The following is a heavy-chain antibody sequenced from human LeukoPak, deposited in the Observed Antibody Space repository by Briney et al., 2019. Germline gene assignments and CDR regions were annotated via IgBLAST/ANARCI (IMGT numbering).Heavy chain of an antibody. Sequence: GESLKISCKGSGYSFTSYWIGWVRQLPGKGLKWMGIIYPGDSDARYSPSFQGQVTISADKSISTAYLQWSSLKASDTAMYYCARHVNIDSGSYSPVDYWGQGTLVTVSS. V-gene: IGHV5-51*01. CDR1: GYSFTSYW. J-gene: IGHJ4*02. CDR2: IYPGDSDA. CDR3: ARHVNIDSGSYSPVDY. D-gene: IGHD3-10*01.